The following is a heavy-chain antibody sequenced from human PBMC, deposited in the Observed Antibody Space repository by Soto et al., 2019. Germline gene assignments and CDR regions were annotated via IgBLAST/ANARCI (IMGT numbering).Heavy chain of an antibody. J-gene: IGHJ4*02. V-gene: IGHV1-2*02. D-gene: IGHD3-22*01. CDR2: INPNSGGT. CDR3: ARGGRYYDSSGTRIDY. Sequence: ASVKVSCKASGYTFTGYYMHWVRQAPGHGLEWMGWINPNSGGTNYAQKFQGRVTMTRDTSISTAYMELSRLRSGDTAVYYCARGGRYYDSSGTRIDYWGQGTLVTVSS. CDR1: GYTFTGYY.